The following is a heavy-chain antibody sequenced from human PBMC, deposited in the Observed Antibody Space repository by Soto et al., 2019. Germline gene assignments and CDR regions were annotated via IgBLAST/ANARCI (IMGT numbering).Heavy chain of an antibody. V-gene: IGHV1-2*02. J-gene: IGHJ5*02. CDR1: GYTFTGYY. CDR2: INPNSGGT. Sequence: SVKVSCKSSGYTFTGYYMHWVRQAPGQGLEWMGWINPNSGGTNYAQKFQGRVTMTRDTSISTAYMELSRLRSDDTAVYYCARRGNGIAARFPNWFDPWGQGTLVTVSS. D-gene: IGHD6-6*01. CDR3: ARRGNGIAARFPNWFDP.